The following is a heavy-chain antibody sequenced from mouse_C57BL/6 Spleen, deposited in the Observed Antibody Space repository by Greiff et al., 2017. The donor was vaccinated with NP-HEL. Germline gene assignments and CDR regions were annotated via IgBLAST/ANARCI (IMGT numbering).Heavy chain of an antibody. CDR2: IYPGSGST. Sequence: QVQLQQPGAELVKPGASVKMSCKASGYTFTSYWITWVKQRPGQGLEWIGDIYPGSGSTNYNEKFKSKATLTVDTSSSTAYMQLSSLTSEDSAVYYCARRRGNYYGSSAEYFDVWGTGTTVTVSS. J-gene: IGHJ1*03. V-gene: IGHV1-55*01. CDR3: ARRRGNYYGSSAEYFDV. D-gene: IGHD1-1*01. CDR1: GYTFTSYW.